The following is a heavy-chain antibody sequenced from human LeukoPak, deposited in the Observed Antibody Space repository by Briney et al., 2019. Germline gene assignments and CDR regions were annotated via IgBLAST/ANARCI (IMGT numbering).Heavy chain of an antibody. Sequence: GGSLRLSCAASGFTFSDYNMNWVRQAPGKGLKWVSYITNGGSTIHHADSVKGRFTISRDNAKKTLYLQMNSLRAEDTAVYYCARSIGLTGGGVDVWGQGTTVTV. V-gene: IGHV3-11*01. J-gene: IGHJ6*02. D-gene: IGHD3-9*01. CDR1: GFTFSDYN. CDR2: ITNGGSTI. CDR3: ARSIGLTGGGVDV.